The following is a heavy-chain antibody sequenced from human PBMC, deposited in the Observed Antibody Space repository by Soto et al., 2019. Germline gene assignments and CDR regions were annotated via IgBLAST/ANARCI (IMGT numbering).Heavy chain of an antibody. V-gene: IGHV4-31*03. Sequence: PSETLSLTCTVSGGSISSGGYYWSWIRQHPGKGLEWIGYIYYSGSTYYNPSLKSRVTISVDTSKNQFSLELSSVTAADTAVYYCARVAWRTVTKTLDYYYGMDVWGQGTTVTVSS. CDR2: IYYSGST. CDR3: ARVAWRTVTKTLDYYYGMDV. J-gene: IGHJ6*02. CDR1: GGSISSGGYY. D-gene: IGHD4-4*01.